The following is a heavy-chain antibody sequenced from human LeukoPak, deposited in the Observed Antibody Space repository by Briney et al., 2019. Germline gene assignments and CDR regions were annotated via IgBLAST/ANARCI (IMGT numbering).Heavy chain of an antibody. D-gene: IGHD3-3*01. CDR2: IRYDGSNK. CDR3: AKAPPITIFGVVIDYYFDY. J-gene: IGHJ4*02. CDR1: GFTFSSYG. V-gene: IGHV3-30*02. Sequence: GGSLRLSCAASGFTFSSYGMHWVRQAPGKGLEWVAFIRYDGSNKYYADSVKGRFTISRDNSKNTLYLQMNSLRAEDTAVYYCAKAPPITIFGVVIDYYFDYWGQGTLVAVSS.